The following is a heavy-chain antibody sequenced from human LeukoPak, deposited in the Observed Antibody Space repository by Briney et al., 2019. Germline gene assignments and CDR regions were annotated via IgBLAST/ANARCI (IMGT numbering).Heavy chain of an antibody. CDR3: ARIHRHMATRSSFDY. CDR2: INHSGST. CDR1: GGSFSGYY. D-gene: IGHD5-24*01. J-gene: IGHJ4*02. V-gene: IGHV4-34*01. Sequence: PSETLSLTCAVYGGSFSGYYWSWIRQPPGKGLEWIGEINHSGSTNYNPSLKSRVTISVDTSKNQFSLKLSSVTAADTAVYYCARIHRHMATRSSFDYWGQGTLVTVSS.